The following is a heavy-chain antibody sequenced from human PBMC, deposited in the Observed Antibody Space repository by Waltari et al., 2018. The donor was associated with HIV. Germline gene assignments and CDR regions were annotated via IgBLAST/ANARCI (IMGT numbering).Heavy chain of an antibody. J-gene: IGHJ6*02. CDR2: INYIGTT. Sequence: QLQLQESGPGLVKPSETLSLTCTVSGDSIRSSVYYWGWIRQPPGKGLEWIGSINYIGTTYYDPSLKSRVTMSVDTSKNQFSLKMSSVTAGDTAVYYCARQLYYDFWSGLKWGDGMDVWGQGTTVTVAS. CDR1: GDSIRSSVYY. V-gene: IGHV4-39*01. D-gene: IGHD3-3*01. CDR3: ARQLYYDFWSGLKWGDGMDV.